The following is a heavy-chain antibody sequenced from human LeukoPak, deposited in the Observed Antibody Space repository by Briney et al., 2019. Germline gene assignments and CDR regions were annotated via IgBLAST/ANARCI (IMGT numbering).Heavy chain of an antibody. CDR2: ISSSSSYI. CDR3: ARGVAVEYSSSRKLDY. Sequence: PGGSLRLSCAASGFTFSSYSMNWVRQAPGKGLEWVSSISSSSSYIYYADSVKGRFTISRDNAKNSLYLQMNSLRAEDTAVYYCARGVAVEYSSSRKLDYWGQGTLVTVSS. J-gene: IGHJ4*02. CDR1: GFTFSSYS. D-gene: IGHD6-6*01. V-gene: IGHV3-21*01.